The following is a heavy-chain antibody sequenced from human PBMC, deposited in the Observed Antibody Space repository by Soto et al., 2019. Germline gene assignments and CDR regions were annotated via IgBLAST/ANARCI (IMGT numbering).Heavy chain of an antibody. D-gene: IGHD4-17*01. CDR1: RFTFSSYP. J-gene: IGHJ4*01. Sequence: SLRLSCAASRFTFSSYPISCVRQAPGKGLEWVSAISGSGGSTYYADSVKGRFTISRDNSKNTLYLQMNSLRAEDTAVYYCLKDTVTAAGYYCCLGTVVTVSS. V-gene: IGHV3-23*01. CDR2: ISGSGGST. CDR3: LKDTVTAAGYY.